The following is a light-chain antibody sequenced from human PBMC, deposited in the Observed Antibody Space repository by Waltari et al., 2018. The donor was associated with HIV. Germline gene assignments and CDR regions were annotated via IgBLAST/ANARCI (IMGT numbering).Light chain of an antibody. CDR3: SSYTSSTTVA. CDR1: SSYVGGYHY. CDR2: DVT. V-gene: IGLV2-14*01. Sequence: QSALTQPDSVSGSPGQSVTISCTGTSSYVGGYHYVSCYQQYPVKGPNLIIYDVTQRPSGISTRFSGSKSGNTASLTISGLQADDEGEYFCSSYTSSTTVAFGGGTKLTVL. J-gene: IGLJ2*01.